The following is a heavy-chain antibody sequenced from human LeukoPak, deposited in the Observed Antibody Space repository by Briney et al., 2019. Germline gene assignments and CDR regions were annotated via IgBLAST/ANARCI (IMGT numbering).Heavy chain of an antibody. Sequence: SETLSHTCAVYGGSFSGYYWSWIRQPPGKGLEWIGKINHSGSTYYNPSLKSRVTLSVDTSKNQFSLKLNSVTAADTAVYYCATYKYDYVWGNQHFDYWGQGTLVAVSS. CDR2: INHSGST. CDR1: GGSFSGYY. CDR3: ATYKYDYVWGNQHFDY. D-gene: IGHD3-16*01. V-gene: IGHV4-34*01. J-gene: IGHJ4*02.